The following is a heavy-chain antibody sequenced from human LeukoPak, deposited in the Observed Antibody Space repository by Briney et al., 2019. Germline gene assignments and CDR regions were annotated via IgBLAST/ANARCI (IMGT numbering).Heavy chain of an antibody. Sequence: GGSLRLSCAASGFAFSDYYMSWIRQAPGKGLEWVSYISSSGSTIYYADSVKGRFTISRDNAKNSLYLQMNSLRAEDTAVYYCARVGSTSPPRYYFDYWGQGTLVTVSS. CDR1: GFAFSDYY. D-gene: IGHD2-2*01. CDR3: ARVGSTSPPRYYFDY. V-gene: IGHV3-11*01. CDR2: ISSSGSTI. J-gene: IGHJ4*02.